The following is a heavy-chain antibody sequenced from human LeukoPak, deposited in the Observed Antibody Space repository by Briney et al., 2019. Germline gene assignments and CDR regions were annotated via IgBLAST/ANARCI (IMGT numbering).Heavy chain of an antibody. J-gene: IGHJ6*02. Sequence: GGSLRLSCAASGFTLSSYGMHWVRQAPGKGLEWVAVIWYDGSNKYYADSVKGRFTISRDNSKNTLYLQMNSLRAEDTAVYYCARDQGYYYGMDVWGQGTTVTVSS. CDR1: GFTLSSYG. CDR3: ARDQGYYYGMDV. CDR2: IWYDGSNK. V-gene: IGHV3-33*01.